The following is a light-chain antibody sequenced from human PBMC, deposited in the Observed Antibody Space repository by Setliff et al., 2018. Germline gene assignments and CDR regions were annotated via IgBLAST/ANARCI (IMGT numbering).Light chain of an antibody. CDR1: SSDVGAYNY. V-gene: IGLV2-8*01. Sequence: QSALAQPPSAPGSPGQSLTISCTGTSSDVGAYNYVSWYQQHPGKAPKLMIYEVTKRPSGVPDRFSGSKSGNTASLTVSGLQADDEADYYCSSYAASYNPYVFGTGTKVTVL. J-gene: IGLJ1*01. CDR3: SSYAASYNPYV. CDR2: EVT.